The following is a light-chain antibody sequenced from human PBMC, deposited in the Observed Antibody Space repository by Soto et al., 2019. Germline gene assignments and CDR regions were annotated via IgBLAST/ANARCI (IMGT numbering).Light chain of an antibody. CDR3: QQSYSTPPGT. CDR1: QSISTY. V-gene: IGKV1-39*01. J-gene: IGKJ1*01. Sequence: IQMTPSPSSLSASLGDIVTITCRASQSISTYLIWYQQKPGKAPKLLIYATSSLQSGVPSRFSGSGSGTDFTLTISSLQPEDFATYYCQQSYSTPPGTFGQGTKVDIK. CDR2: ATS.